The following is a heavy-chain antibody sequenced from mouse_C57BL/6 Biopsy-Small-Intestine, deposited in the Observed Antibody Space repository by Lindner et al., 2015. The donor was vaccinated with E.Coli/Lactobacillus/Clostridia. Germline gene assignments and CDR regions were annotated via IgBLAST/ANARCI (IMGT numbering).Heavy chain of an antibody. Sequence: VQLQESGGGLVKPGGSLKLSCAASGFTSSEHGMHWVRQAPEKGLEWVAYISSGSSTIYYADTVKGRFTISRDNAKNTLFLQMTSLRSEDTAMYYCARTMGYYAMDYWGQGTSVTVSS. CDR1: GFTSSEHG. CDR3: ARTMGYYAMDY. CDR2: ISSGSSTI. D-gene: IGHD1-1*02. V-gene: IGHV5-17*01. J-gene: IGHJ4*01.